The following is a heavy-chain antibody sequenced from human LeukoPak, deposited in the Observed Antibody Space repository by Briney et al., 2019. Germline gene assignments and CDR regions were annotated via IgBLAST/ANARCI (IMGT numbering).Heavy chain of an antibody. V-gene: IGHV4-39*01. CDR1: GCSINSARFY. Sequence: PSDALTLTCTDSGCSINSARFYWVWLGPPTGKAPVCVVCIYYSGYTYYIPSLKSRVTISVDTPNNQFSLRLSSVTAADTAVYYCARHYYGSGRTGGMDVWGQGTTVTVSS. J-gene: IGHJ6*02. CDR2: IYYSGYT. D-gene: IGHD3-10*01. CDR3: ARHYYGSGRTGGMDV.